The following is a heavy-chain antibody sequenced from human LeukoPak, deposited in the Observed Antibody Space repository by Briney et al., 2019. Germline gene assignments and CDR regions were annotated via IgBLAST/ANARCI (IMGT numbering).Heavy chain of an antibody. Sequence: SETLSLTCTVSGVSMSSGAFYWSWIRQHPGKGLEWIGNIYYSGSAYYNPSLKSRVTISVDRSKNQFSLKLTSVTAADTAVYYCARAFPFDDYGDPDAFDIWGQGTMVTASS. J-gene: IGHJ3*02. CDR2: IYYSGSA. D-gene: IGHD4-17*01. CDR3: ARAFPFDDYGDPDAFDI. V-gene: IGHV4-30-4*08. CDR1: GVSMSSGAFY.